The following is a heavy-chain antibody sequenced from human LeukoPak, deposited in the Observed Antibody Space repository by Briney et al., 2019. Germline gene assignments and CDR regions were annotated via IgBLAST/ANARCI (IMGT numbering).Heavy chain of an antibody. J-gene: IGHJ6*03. CDR1: GFTFSDHY. CDR3: ARVSPSYYDLDV. CDR2: IRKKVNSYTT. Sequence: GGSLRLSCAASGFTFSDHYMDWVRQAPGKGLEWVGRIRKKVNSYTTEYAASVKGRFTISRDDSKNSLYLQMNSLKTEDTAVYYCARVSPSYYDLDVWGKGTTVTISS. V-gene: IGHV3-72*01.